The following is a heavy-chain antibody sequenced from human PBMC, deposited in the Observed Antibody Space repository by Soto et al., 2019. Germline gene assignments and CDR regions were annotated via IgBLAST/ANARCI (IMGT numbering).Heavy chain of an antibody. J-gene: IGHJ6*02. CDR2: IWYDGSNK. CDR1: GFTFSSYG. Sequence: HPGGSLRLSCAASGFTFSSYGMHWVRQAPGKGLEWVAVIWYDGSNKYYADSVKGRFTISRDNSKNTLYLQMNSLRAEDTAVYYCAREEIKTVTKNWYYYYGMDVWGQGTTVTVSS. V-gene: IGHV3-33*01. CDR3: AREEIKTVTKNWYYYYGMDV. D-gene: IGHD4-4*01.